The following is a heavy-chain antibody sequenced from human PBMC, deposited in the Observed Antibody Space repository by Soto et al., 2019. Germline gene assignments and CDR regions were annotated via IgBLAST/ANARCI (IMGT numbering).Heavy chain of an antibody. CDR3: AKQGALRPSDHFYELDV. V-gene: IGHV3-23*01. Sequence: GGALRLSCAASGFTFINYAMSWGRQAPGKGLEWVSSISGSGTTTYYAESVKGRFSVSRDNSRDTVYLQVNRLGADDTAVYFCAKQGALRPSDHFYELDVWGQGTTVTVS. CDR1: GFTFINYA. D-gene: IGHD5-12*01. J-gene: IGHJ6*02. CDR2: ISGSGTTT.